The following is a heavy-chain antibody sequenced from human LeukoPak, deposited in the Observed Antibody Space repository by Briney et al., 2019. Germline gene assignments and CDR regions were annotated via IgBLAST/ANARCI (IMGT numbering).Heavy chain of an antibody. CDR2: IYAGDSDA. J-gene: IGHJ2*01. CDR3: ARRGTWHFDL. CDR1: GSIFHNYW. V-gene: IGHV5-51*01. D-gene: IGHD3/OR15-3a*01. Sequence: GXSLQISCRGSGSIFHNYWIGWGRQLAGKGVEYMGVIYAGDSDATDSPSFPGQVTFSADKSTDTAYLQWSSLKASDTAMYYCARRGTWHFDLWGRGTLVTVSS.